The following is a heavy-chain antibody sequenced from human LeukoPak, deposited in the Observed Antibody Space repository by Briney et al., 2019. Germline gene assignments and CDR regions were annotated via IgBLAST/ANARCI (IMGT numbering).Heavy chain of an antibody. CDR2: IYPGDSDV. V-gene: IGHV5-51*01. D-gene: IGHD6-13*01. CDR3: ARQGYNSTWDRYLAY. Sequence: GESLKISCKGSGYSFSNYWIGWVRQMPGKGLEWMGIIYPGDSDVRYSPSFQGQVTISADKSISTAYLQWSGLQASDTAMYYCARQGYNSTWDRYLAYWGQGTQVTVSS. J-gene: IGHJ4*02. CDR1: GYSFSNYW.